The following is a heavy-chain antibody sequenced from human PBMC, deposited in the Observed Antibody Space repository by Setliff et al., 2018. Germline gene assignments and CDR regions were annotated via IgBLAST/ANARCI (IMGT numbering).Heavy chain of an antibody. J-gene: IGHJ4*02. D-gene: IGHD6-13*01. Sequence: GESLKISCAASGFTFNTYAMSWVRQPPGKGLEWVSSISDTALGTYYADSVKGRFTISRDNSKKTLYLQMNSLRAEDTAVYYCAKDIVGYSSTWPKRDYFDSWGQGTLVTVSS. CDR2: ISDTALGT. CDR3: AKDIVGYSSTWPKRDYFDS. V-gene: IGHV3-23*01. CDR1: GFTFNTYA.